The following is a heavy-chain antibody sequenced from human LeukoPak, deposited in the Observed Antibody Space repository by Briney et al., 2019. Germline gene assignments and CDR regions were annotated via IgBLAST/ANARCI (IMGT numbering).Heavy chain of an antibody. Sequence: GGPLRLSCAASGFTFSSYAMHWVRQAPGKGLEWVAVISYDGSNKYYADSVKGRFTISRDNSKNTLYLQMNSLRAEDTAVYYCARAASPRYCSSTSCYPSHMDVWGQGTTVTVSS. D-gene: IGHD2-2*01. CDR2: ISYDGSNK. CDR3: ARAASPRYCSSTSCYPSHMDV. V-gene: IGHV3-30-3*01. J-gene: IGHJ6*02. CDR1: GFTFSSYA.